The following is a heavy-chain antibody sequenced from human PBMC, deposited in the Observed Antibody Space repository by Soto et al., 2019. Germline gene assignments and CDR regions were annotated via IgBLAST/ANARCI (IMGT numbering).Heavy chain of an antibody. D-gene: IGHD3-3*01. CDR2: ISYDGSNK. Sequence: QVQLVESGGGVVQPGRSLRLSCAASGFTFSSYAMHWVRQAPGKGLEWVAVISYDGSNKYYADSVKGRVTISRDNSMNALYLQRNSMRDEDKAVYYCARRPYDFWSGYFGVMDVWGQGTKVTDSS. CDR1: GFTFSSYA. V-gene: IGHV3-30-3*01. J-gene: IGHJ6*02. CDR3: ARRPYDFWSGYFGVMDV.